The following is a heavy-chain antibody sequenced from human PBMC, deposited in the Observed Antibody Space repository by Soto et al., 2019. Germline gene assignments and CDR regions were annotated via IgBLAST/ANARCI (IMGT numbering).Heavy chain of an antibody. D-gene: IGHD6-6*01. Sequence: GAPVKVSCKASGGTFSSYAISWVRQAPGQRLERMGWINPNSGGTNYAQKFQGWVTMTRDTSISTAYMELSRLRSDDTAVYYCARDAEYSSSSLAPHYYYGMDVWGQGTTVTVSS. CDR3: ARDAEYSSSSLAPHYYYGMDV. CDR1: GGTFSSYA. CDR2: INPNSGGT. V-gene: IGHV1-2*04. J-gene: IGHJ6*02.